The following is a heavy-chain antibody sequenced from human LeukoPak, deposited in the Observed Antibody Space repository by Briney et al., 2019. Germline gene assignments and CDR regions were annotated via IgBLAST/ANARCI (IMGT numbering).Heavy chain of an antibody. CDR1: GGSVSDYY. J-gene: IGHJ4*02. CDR2: TYHTGST. D-gene: IGHD7-27*01. V-gene: IGHV4-59*02. Sequence: SETLSLTCTISGGSVSDYYWSWIRQSPGMGLEWIGYTYHTGSTSYSPSLKSRVTISADTSQNQFSLKLSSVTAADTAVYYCASRKLGNDYWGQGTLVTVSS. CDR3: ASRKLGNDY.